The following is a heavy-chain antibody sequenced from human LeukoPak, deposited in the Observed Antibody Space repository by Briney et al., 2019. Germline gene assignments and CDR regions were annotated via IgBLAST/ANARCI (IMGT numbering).Heavy chain of an antibody. V-gene: IGHV4-34*01. D-gene: IGHD4-17*01. Sequence: SETLSLTCAVYGGSFSSYYWSWIRQPPGKGLEWIGEINHSGSTNYNPSLKSRVTISVDTSKNQFSLKLSSVTAADTAVYYCARQDGAGGYYGMDVWGQGTTVTVSS. CDR2: INHSGST. CDR3: ARQDGAGGYYGMDV. J-gene: IGHJ6*02. CDR1: GGSFSSYY.